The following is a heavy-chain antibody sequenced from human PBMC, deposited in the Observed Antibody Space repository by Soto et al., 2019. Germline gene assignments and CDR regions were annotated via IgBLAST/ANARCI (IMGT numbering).Heavy chain of an antibody. D-gene: IGHD3-10*01. CDR1: GYTFTSYG. CDR2: ISNYNGNT. V-gene: IGHV1-18*01. J-gene: IGHJ4*02. Sequence: QVQLVQSGAEVKKPGASVKVSCKASGYTFTSYGISWVRQAPGQGLEWMGWISNYNGNTNYAQKLQGRGTMTTNTSTSTAYMELRGLRSDDTARYYSPRDRGCVGRAPPVDYGGQGTLVTVSS. CDR3: PRDRGCVGRAPPVDY.